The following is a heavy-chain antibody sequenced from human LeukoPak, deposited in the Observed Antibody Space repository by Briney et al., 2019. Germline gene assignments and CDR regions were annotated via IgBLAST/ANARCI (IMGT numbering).Heavy chain of an antibody. Sequence: GGSLRLSCAASGFTFTNYAIHWVRQAPGKGLEWVALISYDGSIKYYADSVKGRFTISRDNSKNTLYLQMNSLRAEDTAVYYCARDRGSCSGGSCPLDYWGQGTLVTVSS. J-gene: IGHJ4*02. CDR1: GFTFTNYA. D-gene: IGHD2-15*01. CDR2: ISYDGSIK. V-gene: IGHV3-30-3*01. CDR3: ARDRGSCSGGSCPLDY.